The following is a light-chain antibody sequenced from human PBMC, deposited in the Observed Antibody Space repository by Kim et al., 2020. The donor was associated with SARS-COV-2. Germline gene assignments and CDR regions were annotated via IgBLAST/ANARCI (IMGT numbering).Light chain of an antibody. J-gene: IGLJ2*01. V-gene: IGLV2-14*02. CDR1: TNNVGSYNL. CDR3: SSYASNSPWVV. CDR2: EVN. Sequence: QSALTQPASVSGSHGQSITISCTGTTNNVGSYNLVSWYQLNPGKAPKLLIYEVNKRPSGVSDRFSGSKSDHRASLTISGLQGDDEGDYCSSYASNSPWVVFGGGTRLTVL.